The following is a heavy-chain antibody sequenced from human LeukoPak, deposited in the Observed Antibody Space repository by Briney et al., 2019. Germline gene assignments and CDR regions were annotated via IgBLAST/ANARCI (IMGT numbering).Heavy chain of an antibody. CDR3: AKSDCTNGVCTDFDY. V-gene: IGHV3-30*02. D-gene: IGHD2-8*01. Sequence: GGSLRLSCAASGFTFSSYGMHWVRQAPGKGLEWVAFIRYDGSNKYYADSVKGRFTISRDNPKNTLYLQMNSLRAEDTAVYYCAKSDCTNGVCTDFDYWGQGTLVTVSS. J-gene: IGHJ4*02. CDR1: GFTFSSYG. CDR2: IRYDGSNK.